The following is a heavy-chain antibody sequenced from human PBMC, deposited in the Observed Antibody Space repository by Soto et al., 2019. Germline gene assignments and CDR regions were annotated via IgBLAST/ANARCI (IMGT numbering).Heavy chain of an antibody. J-gene: IGHJ6*03. D-gene: IGHD2-15*01. Sequence: SSISSSSSYIYYADSVKGRFTISRDNAKNSLYLQMNSLRAEDTAVYYCAREGCSGGSCDSYYYYYYMDVWGKGTTVTVSS. CDR3: AREGCSGGSCDSYYYYYYMDV. CDR2: ISSSSSYI. V-gene: IGHV3-21*01.